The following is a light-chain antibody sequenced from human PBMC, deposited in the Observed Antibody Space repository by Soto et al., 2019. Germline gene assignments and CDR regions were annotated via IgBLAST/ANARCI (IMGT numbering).Light chain of an antibody. J-gene: IGLJ1*01. V-gene: IGLV2-23*02. CDR3: CSYAGSGTPYV. Sequence: QSALTQPASVSGSPGQSITISCTGTSSDVGSYNLVSWYQHHPGKAPKLMIYVVGKRPSGVSSRFSGSKSGNTASQTISGLQAEDEADYYCCSYAGSGTPYVFGTGTKLTVL. CDR2: VVG. CDR1: SSDVGSYNL.